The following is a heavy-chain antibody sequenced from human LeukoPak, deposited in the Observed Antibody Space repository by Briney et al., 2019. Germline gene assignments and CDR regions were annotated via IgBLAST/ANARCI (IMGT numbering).Heavy chain of an antibody. Sequence: GESLKISCKAYGYSFFSNYWIAWVRQMPGKGLEWMGILYPGDSDSRYSPSFQGQVTISADRSISTAYLHWSSLKVSDTAMYYCARASRDGFNQNFDFWGQGTLVAVSS. J-gene: IGHJ4*02. V-gene: IGHV5-51*01. CDR3: ARASRDGFNQNFDF. CDR1: GYSFFSNYW. CDR2: LYPGDSDS. D-gene: IGHD5-24*01.